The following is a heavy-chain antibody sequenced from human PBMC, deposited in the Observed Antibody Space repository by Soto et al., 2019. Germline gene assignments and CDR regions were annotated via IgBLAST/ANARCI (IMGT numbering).Heavy chain of an antibody. CDR3: TTGLRFLEWLPAGFPMDV. V-gene: IGHV3-23*01. Sequence: GGSLRLSCAASGFTFSSYAMKWVRQAPGKGLEWVSLIGESGTPTYYADSVKGRFTISRDDSKNTLYLQMNSLKTEDTAVYYCTTGLRFLEWLPAGFPMDVWGQGTTVTVSS. D-gene: IGHD3-3*01. CDR1: GFTFSSYA. CDR2: IGESGTPT. J-gene: IGHJ6*02.